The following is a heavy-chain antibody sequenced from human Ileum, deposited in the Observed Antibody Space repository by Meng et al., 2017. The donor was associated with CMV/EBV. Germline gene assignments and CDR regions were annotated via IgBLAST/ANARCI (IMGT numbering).Heavy chain of an antibody. J-gene: IGHJ6*02. CDR3: ARVVRPYYYYGMDV. Sequence: SVKVSCKASGGTFSSYAISWVRQAPGQGLEWMGGIIPIFGTATYAQKFQGRVTITTDESTSTAYMELSSLRSEDTAVYYCARVVRPYYYYGMDVWGQGTTVTVSS. V-gene: IGHV1-69*05. D-gene: IGHD3-10*01. CDR1: GGTFSSYA. CDR2: IIPIFGTA.